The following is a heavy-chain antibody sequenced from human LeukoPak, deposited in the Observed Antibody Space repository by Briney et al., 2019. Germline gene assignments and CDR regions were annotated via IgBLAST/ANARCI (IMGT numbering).Heavy chain of an antibody. CDR1: GFTVSSNY. Sequence: GGSLRLSCAASGFTVSSNYMSWVRQAPGKGLEWVSVIYSGGSTYYADSVKGRFTISRDNSKNTLYLQMNSLRAEDTAVYYCARATYYDFWSGYHNWFDPWGQGTLVTVSS. CDR2: IYSGGST. D-gene: IGHD3-3*01. V-gene: IGHV3-53*01. CDR3: ARATYYDFWSGYHNWFDP. J-gene: IGHJ5*02.